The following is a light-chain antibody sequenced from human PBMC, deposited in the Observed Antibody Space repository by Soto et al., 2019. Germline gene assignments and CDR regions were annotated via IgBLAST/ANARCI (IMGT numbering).Light chain of an antibody. CDR3: CSYAGSSMFV. V-gene: IGLV2-23*02. CDR2: EVV. J-gene: IGLJ2*01. Sequence: QSALTQPASVSGSPGQSITISCTGSSSDVGPYNLVSWYQHHPGKAPKLMISEVVKRPSGVSNRFSGSKSGNTASLTISGLQPEDEADYYCCSYAGSSMFVFGGGTKRTVL. CDR1: SSDVGPYNL.